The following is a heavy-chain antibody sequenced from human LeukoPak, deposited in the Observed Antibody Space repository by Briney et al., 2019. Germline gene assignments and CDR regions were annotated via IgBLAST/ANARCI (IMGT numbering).Heavy chain of an antibody. J-gene: IGHJ4*02. CDR2: IYPGDSDT. D-gene: IGHD3-10*01. Sequence: GESLKISCKGSGYSFTSYWIGWVRQMPGKGLEWMGIIYPGDSDTRYSPSFQGQVTISADKSISTAYLQWSSLKASDTAMYYCARLRFGEFGRGYFDYRGQGTLVTVSS. CDR3: ARLRFGEFGRGYFDY. CDR1: GYSFTSYW. V-gene: IGHV5-51*01.